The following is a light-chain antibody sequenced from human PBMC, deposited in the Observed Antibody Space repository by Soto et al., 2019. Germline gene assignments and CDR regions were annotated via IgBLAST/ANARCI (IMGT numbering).Light chain of an antibody. V-gene: IGKV1-33*01. CDR2: DAS. CDR3: QQFDHLPIT. CDR1: QDISKY. Sequence: DIQMTQSPSSLSASVGDRVTITCQASQDISKYLNWYQQKPGKAPKLLIYDASSLKAGVPSRFSGRGSETDFTLSISSLQPEDVATYFCQQFDHLPITFGQGTRLDIK. J-gene: IGKJ5*01.